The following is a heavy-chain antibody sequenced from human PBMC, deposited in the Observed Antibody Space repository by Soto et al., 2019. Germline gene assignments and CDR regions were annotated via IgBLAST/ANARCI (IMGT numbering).Heavy chain of an antibody. CDR3: ATTNGDIVVEQAVSRHGWFDP. D-gene: IGHD2-2*01. Sequence: PSETLSLTCAVYGGSFSGYYWSWIRQPPGKGLEWIGEINHSGSTNYNPSLKSRVTISVDTSKNQFSLKLSSVTAADTAVYYCATTNGDIVVEQAVSRHGWFDPWGQGTLVTVSS. CDR1: GGSFSGYY. CDR2: INHSGST. V-gene: IGHV4-34*01. J-gene: IGHJ5*02.